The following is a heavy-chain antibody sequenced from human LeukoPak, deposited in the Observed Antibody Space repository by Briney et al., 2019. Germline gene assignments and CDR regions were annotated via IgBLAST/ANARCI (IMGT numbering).Heavy chain of an antibody. CDR2: IYYSGST. CDR1: GGSFSNYY. D-gene: IGHD3-9*01. Sequence: SETLSLICTVSGGSFSNYYWSWIRQPPGKGPEWIGYIYYSGSTNYNPSLKSRVTISVDTSKNQFSLKLSSVTAADTAVYYCATFWSGYHHYDILTGFHWGQGTLVTVSS. J-gene: IGHJ4*02. CDR3: ATFWSGYHHYDILTGFH. V-gene: IGHV4-59*01.